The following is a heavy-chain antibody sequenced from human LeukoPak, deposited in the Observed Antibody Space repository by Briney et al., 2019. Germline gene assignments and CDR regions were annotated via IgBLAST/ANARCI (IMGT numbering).Heavy chain of an antibody. V-gene: IGHV3-48*01. J-gene: IGHJ4*02. CDR3: ATSLPTDFWSGYYSVSDY. CDR1: GFTFSSYS. Sequence: GGSLRLSCAASGFTFSSYSMNWVRQAPGKGLEWVSYISSSSSTIYYADSVKGRFTISRDNAKNSLYLQMNSLRAEDTAVYYCATSLPTDFWSGYYSVSDYWGQGTLVTVSS. D-gene: IGHD3-3*01. CDR2: ISSSSSTI.